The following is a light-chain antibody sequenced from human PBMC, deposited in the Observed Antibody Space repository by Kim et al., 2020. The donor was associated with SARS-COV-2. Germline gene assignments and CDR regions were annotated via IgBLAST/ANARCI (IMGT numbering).Light chain of an antibody. CDR1: QDMRNS. J-gene: IGKJ4*01. V-gene: IGKV1-9*01. CDR3: QQLNSYSLT. CDR2: GAS. Sequence: ASVGDSVTSTCRASQDMRNSLAWYQQKPGKVPKLLIYGASTLQSGVPLRFSGSGSGTDFTLTISSLQPEDFATYYCQQLNSYSLTFGGGTKVDIK.